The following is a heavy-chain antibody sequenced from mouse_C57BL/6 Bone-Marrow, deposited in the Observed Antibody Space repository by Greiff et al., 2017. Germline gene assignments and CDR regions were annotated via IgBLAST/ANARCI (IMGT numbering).Heavy chain of an antibody. Sequence: VQLQQPGAELVKPGASVKLSCKASGYTFTSYWMQWVKQRPGQGLEWIGEFDPSDSYTNYNQKFKGKATLTVDTSSSTAYMQLSSLTSEDSAVYYCARRGLRPFAYWGQGTLVTVSA. CDR3: ARRGLRPFAY. V-gene: IGHV1-50*01. CDR1: GYTFTSYW. CDR2: FDPSDSYT. D-gene: IGHD2-4*01. J-gene: IGHJ3*01.